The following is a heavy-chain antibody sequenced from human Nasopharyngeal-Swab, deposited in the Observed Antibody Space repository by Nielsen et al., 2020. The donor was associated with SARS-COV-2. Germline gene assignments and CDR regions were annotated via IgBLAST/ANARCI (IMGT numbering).Heavy chain of an antibody. CDR2: LSSSSSTI. CDR1: GFTFSSYS. D-gene: IGHD3-9*01. CDR3: ARDGLTYYDILTGYSWFDP. V-gene: IGHV3-48*02. J-gene: IGHJ5*02. Sequence: GESLKISCAASGFTFSSYSMNWVRQAPGKGLEWVSYLSSSSSTIYYADSVKGRFTISRDNAKNSLYLQMNSLRDEDTAVYYCARDGLTYYDILTGYSWFDPWGQGTLVTVSS.